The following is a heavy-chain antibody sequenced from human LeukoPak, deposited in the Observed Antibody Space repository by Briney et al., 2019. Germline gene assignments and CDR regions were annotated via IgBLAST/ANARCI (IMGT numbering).Heavy chain of an antibody. V-gene: IGHV4-61*02. Sequence: SETLSLTCTVSDDSISRGGYYWTWIRQPAGKGLEWIGRIHPSGTTDYNPSLKSRISVSLDMSKNQVFLKLESVTAADTAVYYCARGRWLIVGDNWSDPWGQGTQVTVSS. CDR2: IHPSGTT. CDR3: ARGRWLIVGDNWSDP. CDR1: DDSISRGGYY. J-gene: IGHJ5*02. D-gene: IGHD1-26*01.